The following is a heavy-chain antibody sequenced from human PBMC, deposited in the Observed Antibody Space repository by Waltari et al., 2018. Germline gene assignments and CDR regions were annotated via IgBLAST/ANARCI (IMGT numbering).Heavy chain of an antibody. CDR1: GYTFPDYY. V-gene: IGHV1-69-2*01. Sequence: EVQLVQSGAEVTKPGATVTISCTASGYTFPDYYMPWVQPAPGKGLEWMGRVDPEDGETIYAEKFQGRVTITADTSTDTAYMELSSLRSEDTAVYYCATDLSLRSYRGYFDYWGQGTLVTVSS. D-gene: IGHD3-10*01. CDR3: ATDLSLRSYRGYFDY. J-gene: IGHJ4*02. CDR2: VDPEDGET.